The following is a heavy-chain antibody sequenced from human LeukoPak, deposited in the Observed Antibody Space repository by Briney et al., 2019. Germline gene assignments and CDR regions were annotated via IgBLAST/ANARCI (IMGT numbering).Heavy chain of an antibody. CDR3: ARDPKIGGVYWYFDL. Sequence: SETLSLTCTASGGSISSYYWSWIRQPAGKGLEWIGRIYTSGSTNYNPSLKSRVTMSVDTSKNQFSLKLSSVTAADTAVYYCARDPKIGGVYWYFDLWGRGTLVTVSS. CDR2: IYTSGST. J-gene: IGHJ2*01. D-gene: IGHD2-15*01. V-gene: IGHV4-4*07. CDR1: GGSISSYY.